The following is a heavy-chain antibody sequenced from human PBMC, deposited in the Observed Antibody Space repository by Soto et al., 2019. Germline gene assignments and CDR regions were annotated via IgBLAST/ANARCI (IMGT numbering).Heavy chain of an antibody. CDR2: INPSGGST. CDR3: ARGSLLGYCSSTSCYGAFDI. CDR1: GYTSTSYY. J-gene: IGHJ3*02. D-gene: IGHD2-2*01. Sequence: ASVKVSCKAAGYTSTSYYMHWARQAPGQGLKWMGIINPSGGSTSYAQKFQGRVTMTRDTSTSTVYMELSSLRSEDTAVYYCARGSLLGYCSSTSCYGAFDIWGQGTMVTVSS. V-gene: IGHV1-46*01.